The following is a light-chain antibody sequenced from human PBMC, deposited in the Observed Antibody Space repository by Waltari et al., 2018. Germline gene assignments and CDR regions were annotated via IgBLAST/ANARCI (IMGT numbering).Light chain of an antibody. J-gene: IGKJ3*01. CDR3: QQYDNLLFT. Sequence: DIQMTQSPSSLSASVGDRVTITCQASQPISKYFSSYQLKPGKAPKVLIYDASKLESGVPSRFSGDGSGTDFTFTISSLQPEDIATYFCQQYDNLLFTFGPGTRVDMK. V-gene: IGKV1-33*01. CDR1: QPISKY. CDR2: DAS.